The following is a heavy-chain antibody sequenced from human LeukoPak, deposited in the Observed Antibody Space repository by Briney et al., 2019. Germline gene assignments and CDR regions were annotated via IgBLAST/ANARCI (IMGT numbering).Heavy chain of an antibody. CDR2: MSSNGNSR. CDR1: GFTFNNYA. V-gene: IGHV3-30*01. J-gene: IGHJ6*02. D-gene: IGHD5-18*01. CDR3: ARGTAYYYGMDV. Sequence: GGSLRLSCAASGFTFNNYAMHWVRQAPGKGLEWVTIMSSNGNSRFYANSVRGRFTVSRDSSNSTLYLQMNGLSAKDTAVYYCARGTAYYYGMDVWGQGTTVIVSS.